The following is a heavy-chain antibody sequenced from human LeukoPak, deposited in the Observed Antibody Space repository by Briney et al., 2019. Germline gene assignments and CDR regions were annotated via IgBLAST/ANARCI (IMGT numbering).Heavy chain of an antibody. CDR1: GYTFTGYY. Sequence: EASVKVSCKASGYTFTGYYIHWVRQAPGQGLEWMGWINPNSGGTNCAQKFQGRVAMTRDTSISAAYTELSRLRSDDTAVYYCARVDPDSSSTLEVFDYWGQGTLVTVSS. CDR3: ARVDPDSSSTLEVFDY. V-gene: IGHV1-2*02. J-gene: IGHJ4*02. D-gene: IGHD6-6*01. CDR2: INPNSGGT.